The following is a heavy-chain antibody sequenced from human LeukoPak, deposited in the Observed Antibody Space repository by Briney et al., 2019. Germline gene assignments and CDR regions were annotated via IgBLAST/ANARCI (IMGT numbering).Heavy chain of an antibody. J-gene: IGHJ4*02. Sequence: FGATLVNPTQTLTPTCSFSGFSLSASGVAVGWIRQPPGKPLEWHPLIYWDDDKRYTPSLRSRLTITKDTSENQVVLTMTNMDPVDTATYYCAHSIKDGPYHFDDWGQGTLVT. D-gene: IGHD5-24*01. V-gene: IGHV2-5*02. CDR3: AHSIKDGPYHFDD. CDR1: GFSLSASGVA. CDR2: IYWDDDK.